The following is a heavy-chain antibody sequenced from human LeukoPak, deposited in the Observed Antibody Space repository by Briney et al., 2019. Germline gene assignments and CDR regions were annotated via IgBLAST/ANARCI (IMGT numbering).Heavy chain of an antibody. V-gene: IGHV1-2*06. Sequence: ASVKVSCKASGYTFTGYYMHWVRQAPGQGLEWIGRINPNSGGTNYAQKFQGRVTMTRDTSISTAYMELSRLRSDDTAVYYCARGNPTQLLRYFDWVLDYWGQGTLVTVSS. CDR2: INPNSGGT. CDR1: GYTFTGYY. J-gene: IGHJ4*02. D-gene: IGHD3-9*01. CDR3: ARGNPTQLLRYFDWVLDY.